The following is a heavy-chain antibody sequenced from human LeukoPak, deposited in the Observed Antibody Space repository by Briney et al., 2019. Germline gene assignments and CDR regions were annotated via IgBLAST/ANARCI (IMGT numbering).Heavy chain of an antibody. CDR2: IIPIFGTA. Sequence: SVKVSCKASGGTFSSYAISWVRQAPGQGLEWMGGIIPIFGTANYAQEFQGRVTITADESTSTAYMELSSLRSEDTAVYYCARAEYSSGWGYYYGMDVWGQGTTVTVSS. CDR3: ARAEYSSGWGYYYGMDV. CDR1: GGTFSSYA. D-gene: IGHD6-19*01. V-gene: IGHV1-69*13. J-gene: IGHJ6*02.